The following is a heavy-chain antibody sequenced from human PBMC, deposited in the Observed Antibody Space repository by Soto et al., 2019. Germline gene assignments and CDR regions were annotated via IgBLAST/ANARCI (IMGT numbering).Heavy chain of an antibody. V-gene: IGHV1-46*01. D-gene: IGHD6-25*01. CDR3: ARGDGRGSSGFYYYYGMDV. J-gene: IGHJ6*02. CDR1: GFTFTNYF. Sequence: QVQLVQSGAEVKKPGASVKVSCKASGFTFTNYFFHWVRQAPRQGLEWMGIISPYDGSTNYVQRLQGRVTIPSDTSTSTVYMELSSLRSEDTAVYYCARGDGRGSSGFYYYYGMDVWGHGTTVTVSS. CDR2: ISPYDGST.